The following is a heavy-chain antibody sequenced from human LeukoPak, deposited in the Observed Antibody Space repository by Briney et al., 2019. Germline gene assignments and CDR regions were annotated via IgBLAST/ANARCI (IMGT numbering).Heavy chain of an antibody. CDR1: GGSISSYY. CDR3: ARAPMVRGVIRAFDI. Sequence: KSSETLSLTCTVSGGSISSYYWSWIRQPPGKGLEWIGYIYYSGSTNYNPSLKSRVTISVDTSKNQFSLKLSSVTAADTAVYYCARAPMVRGVIRAFDIWGQGTMVTVSS. J-gene: IGHJ3*02. D-gene: IGHD3-10*01. V-gene: IGHV4-59*01. CDR2: IYYSGST.